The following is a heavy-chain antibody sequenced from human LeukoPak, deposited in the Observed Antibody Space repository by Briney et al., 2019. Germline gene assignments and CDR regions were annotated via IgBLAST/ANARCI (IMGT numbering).Heavy chain of an antibody. CDR2: IYYSGST. D-gene: IGHD3-22*01. Sequence: SSETLSLTCTVSGGSISSGDYYWSWIRQPPGKGLEWIGYIYYSGSTYYNPSLKSRVTISVDTSKNQFSLKLSSVTAADTAVYSCARESYYYDSSGYWGAFDIRGQGTMVTVSS. V-gene: IGHV4-30-4*01. CDR3: ARESYYYDSSGYWGAFDI. CDR1: GGSISSGDYY. J-gene: IGHJ3*02.